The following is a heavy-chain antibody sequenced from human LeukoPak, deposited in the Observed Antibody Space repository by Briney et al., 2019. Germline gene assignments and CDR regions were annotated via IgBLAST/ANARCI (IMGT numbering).Heavy chain of an antibody. CDR3: ARDLPVVTLGGMDV. D-gene: IGHD2-21*02. CDR1: GFTVSSNY. Sequence: PGGSLRLSCAASGFTVSSNYMSWVRQAPGKGLEWVSYISSSSSTIYYADSVKGRFTISRDNAKNSLYLQMNSLRAEDTAVYYCARDLPVVTLGGMDVWGQGTTVTVSS. J-gene: IGHJ6*02. V-gene: IGHV3-48*01. CDR2: ISSSSSTI.